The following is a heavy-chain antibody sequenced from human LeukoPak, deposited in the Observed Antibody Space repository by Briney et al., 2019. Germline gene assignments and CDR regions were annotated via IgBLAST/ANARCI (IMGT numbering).Heavy chain of an antibody. V-gene: IGHV3-7*01. Sequence: GGSLRLSCTASGFTFSNYWMMWVRQAPGKGLEWVANINEDGSEKYYADSVEGRFTISRDNAKNSLDLQMNSLRAEDTAVYYCARDLSGVTGYTYGRGIDYWGQGTLVTVSS. D-gene: IGHD5-18*01. J-gene: IGHJ4*02. CDR2: INEDGSEK. CDR1: GFTFSNYW. CDR3: ARDLSGVTGYTYGRGIDY.